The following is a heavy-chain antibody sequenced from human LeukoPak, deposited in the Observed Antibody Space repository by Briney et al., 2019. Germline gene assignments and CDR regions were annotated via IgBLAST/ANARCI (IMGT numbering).Heavy chain of an antibody. CDR3: TTRGDYVDY. D-gene: IGHD3-10*01. CDR2: IKSKTHRETT. V-gene: IGHV3-15*01. CDR1: GFTFSNAW. Sequence: GGSLRLSCAASGFTFSNAWMSWVRQAPGKGLEWVGRIKSKTHRETTDYAAPVKGRFTISRDDSKNTLYLQMNSLKTEDTALYYCTTRGDYVDYWGQGTLVTVSS. J-gene: IGHJ4*02.